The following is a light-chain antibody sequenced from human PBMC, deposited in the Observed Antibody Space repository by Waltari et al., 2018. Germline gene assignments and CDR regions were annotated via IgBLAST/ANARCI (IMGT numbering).Light chain of an antibody. Sequence: EIVLTQSPVTLSLSPGERATLSCRANQSVGSYLAWYQQRLGQPPRLLIFDASKRATGIPARFSGSGSETDFTLTISGLEPEDFAVYYCQQRSHWWTFGQGTKVEIK. J-gene: IGKJ1*01. CDR2: DAS. CDR3: QQRSHWWT. CDR1: QSVGSY. V-gene: IGKV3-11*01.